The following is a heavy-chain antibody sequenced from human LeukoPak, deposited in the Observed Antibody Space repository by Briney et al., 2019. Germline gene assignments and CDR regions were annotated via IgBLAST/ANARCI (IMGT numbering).Heavy chain of an antibody. Sequence: GGSLRLSCAASGFTFSSYSMNWVRQAPGKGLEWVSVIYSGGSTYYADSVKGRFTISRDNSKNTLYLQMNSLRAEDTAVYYCARDGDSSGWYPLEYWGQGTLVTVSS. CDR3: ARDGDSSGWYPLEY. CDR2: IYSGGST. D-gene: IGHD6-19*01. J-gene: IGHJ4*02. V-gene: IGHV3-66*01. CDR1: GFTFSSYS.